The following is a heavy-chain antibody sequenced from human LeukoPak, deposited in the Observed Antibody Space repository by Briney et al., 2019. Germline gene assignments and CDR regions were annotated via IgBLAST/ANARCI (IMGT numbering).Heavy chain of an antibody. CDR1: GFTFNNYA. V-gene: IGHV3-23*01. CDR3: ARDFAIFGGVSPHI. D-gene: IGHD3-3*01. J-gene: IGHJ4*02. Sequence: PGGSLRLSCAASGFTFNNYAISWVRQAPGKGLEWVSVISGSGGRTYYADSVKGRFTISRDNAKNSLYLQMNSLRAEDTAVYYCARDFAIFGGVSPHIWGQGTLVTVSS. CDR2: ISGSGGRT.